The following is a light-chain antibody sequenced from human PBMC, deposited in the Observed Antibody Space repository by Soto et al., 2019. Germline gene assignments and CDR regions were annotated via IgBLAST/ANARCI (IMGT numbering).Light chain of an antibody. Sequence: EIVLTQSPGTLSLSPGERATLSCRASQSVGNNYLAWYQQKPGQAPRLLIYDTSNRATGIPARFSGSGSGTDFTLTISSLEPEDFAVYYCQQRGNWPPGFTFGPGTKVDIK. CDR3: QQRGNWPPGFT. CDR2: DTS. J-gene: IGKJ3*01. CDR1: QSVGNNY. V-gene: IGKV3-11*01.